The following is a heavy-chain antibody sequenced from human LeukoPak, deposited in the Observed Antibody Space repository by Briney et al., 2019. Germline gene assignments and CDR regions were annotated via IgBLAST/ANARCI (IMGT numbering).Heavy chain of an antibody. Sequence: GGSLRLSCAASGFTFSNAWMNWVRQAPGKGLEWVGRIKSKTDGGTTDYAAPVKGRFTISRDDSKNTLYLQMNSLKTEDTAVYYCTTDSPNSGSYGDFDYWGQGTLVTVSS. V-gene: IGHV3-15*07. D-gene: IGHD1-26*01. CDR3: TTDSPNSGSYGDFDY. J-gene: IGHJ4*02. CDR2: IKSKTDGGTT. CDR1: GFTFSNAW.